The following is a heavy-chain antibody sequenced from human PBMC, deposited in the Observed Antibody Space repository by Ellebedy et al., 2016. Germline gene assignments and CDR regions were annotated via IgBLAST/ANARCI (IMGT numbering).Heavy chain of an antibody. Sequence: GGSLRLXXVASGFAFRNFFMTWVRQAPGGGLEWVSTISGGGDITVSADSVKGRFTISRDNSRNTLYLQMNSLRAEDTAVYYCYYGHYSGSWGQGTLVTVFS. J-gene: IGHJ4*02. V-gene: IGHV3-23*01. CDR3: YYGHYSGS. CDR1: GFAFRNFF. CDR2: ISGGGDIT. D-gene: IGHD4-17*01.